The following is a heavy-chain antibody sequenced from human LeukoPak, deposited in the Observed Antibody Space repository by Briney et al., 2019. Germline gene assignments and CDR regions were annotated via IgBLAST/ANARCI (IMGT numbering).Heavy chain of an antibody. Sequence: SETLSLTCSVSGGTIRSYYWSWIRQPPGKGLEWIGYISYSGSTKYNPSLESRVTISVDTSKSQFSLKLSSVTAADTAVYYCARGHYCSSTSCYLWAFGYWGQGTLVTVSS. V-gene: IGHV4-59*12. CDR3: ARGHYCSSTSCYLWAFGY. CDR2: ISYSGST. D-gene: IGHD2-2*01. CDR1: GGTIRSYY. J-gene: IGHJ4*02.